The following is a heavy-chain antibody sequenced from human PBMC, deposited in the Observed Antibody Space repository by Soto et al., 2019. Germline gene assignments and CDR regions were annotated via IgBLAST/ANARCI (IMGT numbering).Heavy chain of an antibody. CDR3: ARVRTVNYYGMDV. J-gene: IGHJ6*02. Sequence: GGSPRLSCAASGFSFSNYWMSWVRQAPGKGLEWVANIKQDGSEIYYVDSVKGRFTISRDNAKNSLFLQMNSLRAEDTAVYYCARVRTVNYYGMDVWGQGTTVTVSS. V-gene: IGHV3-7*05. CDR2: IKQDGSEI. CDR1: GFSFSNYW.